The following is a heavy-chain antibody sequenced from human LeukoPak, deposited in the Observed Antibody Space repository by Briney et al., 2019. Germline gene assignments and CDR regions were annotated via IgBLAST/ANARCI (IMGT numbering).Heavy chain of an antibody. D-gene: IGHD6-13*01. CDR1: GYTLTELS. CDR3: ATESPGYSSSWYRSDLDY. V-gene: IGHV1-24*01. Sequence: ASVKVSCKVSGYTLTELSMHWVRQAPGKGLEWMGGFDPEDGETIYAQKFQGRVTMTEDTSTGTAYMELSSLRSEDTAVYYCATESPGYSSSWYRSDLDYWGQGTLVTVSS. J-gene: IGHJ4*02. CDR2: FDPEDGET.